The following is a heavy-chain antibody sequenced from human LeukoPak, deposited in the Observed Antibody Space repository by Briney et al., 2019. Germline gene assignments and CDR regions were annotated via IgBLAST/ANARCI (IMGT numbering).Heavy chain of an antibody. J-gene: IGHJ6*02. CDR2: ISGSGGST. V-gene: IGHV3-23*01. CDR1: GFTFSSYA. Sequence: GGSLRLSCAASGFTFSSYAMSWVRQAPGKGLEWVSAISGSGGSTYYADSVKGRFTISRDNSKNTLYLQMNSLRAEDTAVYYCATPGDTAMVRHYYYGMDVWGQGTTVTVSS. D-gene: IGHD5-18*01. CDR3: ATPGDTAMVRHYYYGMDV.